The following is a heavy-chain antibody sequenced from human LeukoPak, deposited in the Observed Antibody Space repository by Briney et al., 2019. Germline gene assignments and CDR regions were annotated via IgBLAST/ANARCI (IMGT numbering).Heavy chain of an antibody. D-gene: IGHD5-12*01. CDR1: GYDFSTKW. V-gene: IGHV5-51*01. J-gene: IGHJ4*02. CDR3: ARQTTVDIVAYTDY. CDR2: IYPLESIT. Sequence: GESLKISCQTSGYDFSTKWIGWVRQMPGKGLEWMGIIYPLESITKYSPAFQGHVTLTADTSINTAFLQWTSLKASDTAIYYCARQTTVDIVAYTDYWGQGTLVSVSS.